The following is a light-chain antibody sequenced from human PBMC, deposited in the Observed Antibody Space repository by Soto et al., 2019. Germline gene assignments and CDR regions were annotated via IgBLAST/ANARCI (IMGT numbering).Light chain of an antibody. CDR1: QSVRSH. CDR2: GVS. CDR3: QQRSNWPRT. Sequence: EIVLTQSPATLSLSPGETATLSCRASQSVRSHLAWFQQKPGQAPRLLMYGVSTRATGMPARFSGSGSGTEFTLIISSLQSEDFAVYYCQQRSNWPRTFGQGTKVEIK. J-gene: IGKJ1*01. V-gene: IGKV3D-15*01.